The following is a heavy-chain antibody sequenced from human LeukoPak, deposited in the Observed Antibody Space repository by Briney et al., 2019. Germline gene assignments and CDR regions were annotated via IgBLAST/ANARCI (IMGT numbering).Heavy chain of an antibody. J-gene: IGHJ3*02. CDR2: IYYNGNT. CDR3: ARLTALAGHRGAFDI. Sequence: SETLSLTCNVSGGSIGGHTFYWDWIRQPPGKGLEWIATIYYNGNTFYNPSLKSRVAISIDMPKSQFSLHLSSVSAAGTAVYYCARLTALAGHRGAFDIWGPGTMVTVSS. V-gene: IGHV4-39*01. D-gene: IGHD6-19*01. CDR1: GGSIGGHTFY.